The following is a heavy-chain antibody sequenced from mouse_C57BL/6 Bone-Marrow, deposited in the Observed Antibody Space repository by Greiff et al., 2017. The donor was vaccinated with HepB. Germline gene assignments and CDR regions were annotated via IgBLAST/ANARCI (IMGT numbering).Heavy chain of an antibody. J-gene: IGHJ4*01. CDR2: INPNNGGT. V-gene: IGHV1-18*01. CDR1: GYTFTDSN. Sequence: VHVKQSGPELVKPGASVKIPCKASGYTFTDSNMDWVKQSHGKSLEWIGDINPNNGGTIYNQKFKGKATLTVDKSSSTAYMELRSLTSEDTAIYYCARFNYYGSSYYAMDYWGQGTSVTVSS. CDR3: ARFNYYGSSYYAMDY. D-gene: IGHD1-1*01.